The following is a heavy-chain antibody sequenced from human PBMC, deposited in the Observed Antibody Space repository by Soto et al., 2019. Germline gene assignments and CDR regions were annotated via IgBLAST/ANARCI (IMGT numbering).Heavy chain of an antibody. CDR2: IYPGDSDT. CDR1: GYSFTSYW. J-gene: IGHJ3*02. D-gene: IGHD3-10*01. Sequence: PGESLKISCKGSGYSFTSYWIGWVRQMPGKGLEWMGIIYPGDSDTRYSPSFQGQVTISADKSISTAYLQWSSLKASDTAMYYCARHQYYYGSGSYYPAHFDIWGQGTMVTVSS. CDR3: ARHQYYYGSGSYYPAHFDI. V-gene: IGHV5-51*01.